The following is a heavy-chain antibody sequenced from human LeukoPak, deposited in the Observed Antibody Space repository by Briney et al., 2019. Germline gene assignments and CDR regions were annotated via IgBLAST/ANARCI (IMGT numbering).Heavy chain of an antibody. CDR2: IIPIFGTA. CDR3: ARVAFGVVAYYYYMDV. D-gene: IGHD3-3*01. Sequence: ASVKVSCKASGGTFSSYAISWVRQAPGQGLEWMGGIIPIFGTANYAQKFQGRVTITTDESTSTAYMELSSLRSEDTAVYYCARVAFGVVAYYYYMDVWGKGTTVTVSS. J-gene: IGHJ6*03. CDR1: GGTFSSYA. V-gene: IGHV1-69*05.